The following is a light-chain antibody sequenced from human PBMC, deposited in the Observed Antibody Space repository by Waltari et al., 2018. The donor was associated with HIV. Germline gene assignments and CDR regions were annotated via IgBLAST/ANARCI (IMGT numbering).Light chain of an antibody. CDR3: SSYTSSSTLYV. J-gene: IGLJ1*01. CDR1: SSDIGDYAY. CDR2: GVT. V-gene: IGLV2-14*01. Sequence: QSALTQPASVPGSPGQSITITCSGTSSDIGDYAYVSWYQQHPGKAPNLMIYGVTNRPSGVSNRFSGSKSGNTSSLTISGLQDEDEADYYCSSYTSSSTLYVFGTGTKVTVL.